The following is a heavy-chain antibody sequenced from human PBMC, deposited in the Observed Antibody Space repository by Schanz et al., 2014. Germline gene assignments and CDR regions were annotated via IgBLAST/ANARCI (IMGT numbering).Heavy chain of an antibody. V-gene: IGHV3-66*01. CDR2: IYSRGST. J-gene: IGHJ4*02. CDR1: GFTVSNSY. CDR3: ARDGDFDY. Sequence: VQLVESGGGVVQPGRSLRLSCAASGFTVSNSYIHWVRQAPGKGLEWVSTIYSRGSTYYADSVRGRFTISRDNSKNTLFLQMSSLRAEYTSVYYCARDGDFDYWGQGTLVTVSS.